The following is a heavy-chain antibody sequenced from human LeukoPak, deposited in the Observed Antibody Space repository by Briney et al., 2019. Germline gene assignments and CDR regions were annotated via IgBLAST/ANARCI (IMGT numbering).Heavy chain of an antibody. CDR3: ARHRGGSSPDVFDI. D-gene: IGHD2-15*01. Sequence: PSETLSLTCTVSGASISSSYYYWGWVRQPPEKGLEWIGSIHCTGSTYYSPSLKSRVTLFVDTSENQSPLRLTSLTAADTAAYYCARHRGGSSPDVFDIWGQGQMVIVSS. V-gene: IGHV4-39*01. CDR1: GASISSSYYY. J-gene: IGHJ3*02. CDR2: IHCTGST.